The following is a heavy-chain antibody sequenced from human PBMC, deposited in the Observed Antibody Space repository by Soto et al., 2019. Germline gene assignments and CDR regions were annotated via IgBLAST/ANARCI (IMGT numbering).Heavy chain of an antibody. J-gene: IGHJ6*02. CDR2: IIPIFGTA. Sequence: QVQLVQSGAEVKKPGSSVKVSCKASGDTFSSYAISWVRQAPGQGLEWMGGIIPIFGTANYAQKFQGRVTITADESTSTAYMELSSLRSEDTAVYYCARDLKPIYSYGSAYYYYYGMDVWGQGTTVTVSS. CDR3: ARDLKPIYSYGSAYYYYYGMDV. CDR1: GDTFSSYA. D-gene: IGHD5-18*01. V-gene: IGHV1-69*01.